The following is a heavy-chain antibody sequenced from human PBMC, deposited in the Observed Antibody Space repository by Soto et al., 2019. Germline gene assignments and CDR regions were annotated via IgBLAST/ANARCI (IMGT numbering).Heavy chain of an antibody. J-gene: IGHJ4*02. D-gene: IGHD6-6*01. CDR3: ARDLVAVSGGVYSSSSGGYFFDF. CDR2: ISNSGRTL. Sequence: QVQLVESGGGLVKPGGSLRLSCAASGFTFSDYYMSWIRQAPGKGLEWVSYISNSGRTLYYADSMKGRLTISRDNAKNSLFRKMNSLRSEDTAVYYCARDLVAVSGGVYSSSSGGYFFDFWGQGTLVTVSS. CDR1: GFTFSDYY. V-gene: IGHV3-11*01.